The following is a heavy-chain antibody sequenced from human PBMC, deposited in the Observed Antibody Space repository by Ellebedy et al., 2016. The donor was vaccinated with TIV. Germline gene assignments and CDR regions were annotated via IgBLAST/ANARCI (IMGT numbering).Heavy chain of an antibody. CDR3: ARGGRFAVRAFDI. CDR1: GGTFTSYY. J-gene: IGHJ3*02. Sequence: ASVKVSXKASGGTFTSYYMHWVRQAPGQGLEWMGIINPSGGSTSYAQKFQGRVTMTRDTSTSTVYMELSSLRSEDTAVYYCARGGRFAVRAFDIWGQGTMVTVSS. V-gene: IGHV1-46*01. CDR2: INPSGGST. D-gene: IGHD3-3*01.